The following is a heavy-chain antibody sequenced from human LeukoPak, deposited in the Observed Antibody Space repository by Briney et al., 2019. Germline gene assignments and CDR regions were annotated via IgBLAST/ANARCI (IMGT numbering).Heavy chain of an antibody. CDR1: GGSISSSSYY. CDR2: IYYSGST. Sequence: PSETLSLTCTVSGGSISSSSYYWGWIRQPPGKGLEWIGSIYYSGSTYYNPSLKSRVTISVDTSKNQFSLKLSSVTAADTAVYFCARKVTGGTGEYYYYYMDVWGKGTTVTVSS. V-gene: IGHV4-39*07. CDR3: ARKVTGGTGEYYYYYMDV. J-gene: IGHJ6*03. D-gene: IGHD1-20*01.